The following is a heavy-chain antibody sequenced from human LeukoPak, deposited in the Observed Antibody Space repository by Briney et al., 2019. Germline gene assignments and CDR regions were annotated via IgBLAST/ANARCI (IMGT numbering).Heavy chain of an antibody. J-gene: IGHJ3*02. CDR1: GGSISSYY. D-gene: IGHD3-22*01. CDR3: ASAMIGVPDDAFDI. Sequence: SETLSLTCTVSGGSISSYYWSWIRQPPGKGLEWMGYIYYSGSTNYTPSLKSRVTISVDTSKNQFSLKLSSVTAADTAVYYCASAMIGVPDDAFDIWGQGTMVTVSS. CDR2: IYYSGST. V-gene: IGHV4-59*08.